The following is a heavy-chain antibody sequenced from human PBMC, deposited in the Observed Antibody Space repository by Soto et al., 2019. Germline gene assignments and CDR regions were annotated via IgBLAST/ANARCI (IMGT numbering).Heavy chain of an antibody. V-gene: IGHV4-31*03. CDR1: GGSVSSGSYY. J-gene: IGHJ4*02. D-gene: IGHD4-4*01. Sequence: PSETLSLTCTVSGGSVSSGSYYWSWIRQHPGKGLEWIGYIYNSGTTYYNPSLKSRVTISVDTSKNQFSLKLSSVTAADTAVYYCARGSNYWYFDYWGQGTLVTVSS. CDR3: ARGSNYWYFDY. CDR2: IYNSGTT.